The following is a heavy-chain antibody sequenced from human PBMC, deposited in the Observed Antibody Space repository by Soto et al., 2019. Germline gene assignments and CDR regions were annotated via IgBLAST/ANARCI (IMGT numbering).Heavy chain of an antibody. CDR3: ARECYSCGAECPYDMGY. V-gene: IGHV1-46*03. J-gene: IGHJ4*02. CDR2: ISLRHHST. D-gene: IGHD2-21*01. Sequence: PVKVSCKTSGYTFGDDLIRWVRQATGQGLEWMGIISLRHHSTSYAQKFEDRLSVTSDPSATTIYKELSRLRYEDTAVYYCARECYSCGAECPYDMGYWGQGTSVTFYS. CDR1: GYTFGDDL.